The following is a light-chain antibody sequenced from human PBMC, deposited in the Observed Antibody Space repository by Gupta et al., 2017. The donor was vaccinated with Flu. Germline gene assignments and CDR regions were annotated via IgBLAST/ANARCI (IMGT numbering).Light chain of an antibody. CDR2: AAS. CDR1: QNIDTY. V-gene: IGKV1-39*01. Sequence: DIQMTQSPSSLSASVADRVTITCRASQNIDTYLNWYQQKPGKAPEVLIYAASNLQSGVPSRFIGSGSGTDFTLTISSLHPEDFATYYCQQSFSTPISFGGGTRVEI. J-gene: IGKJ4*01. CDR3: QQSFSTPIS.